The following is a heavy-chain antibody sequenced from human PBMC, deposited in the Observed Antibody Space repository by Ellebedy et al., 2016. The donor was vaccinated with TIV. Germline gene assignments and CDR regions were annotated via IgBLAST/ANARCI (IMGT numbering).Heavy chain of an antibody. CDR3: ARGGGDHAFDI. Sequence: GESLKISCIASGFTLTNYWMHWVRQAPGKGLEWVSRIDSDGSDTIYADSVRGRFTSSRDNAKNTLFLQMNSLRVEDTAVYYCARGGGDHAFDIWGQGSMVIVSS. V-gene: IGHV3-74*01. CDR1: GFTLTNYW. D-gene: IGHD2-21*02. CDR2: IDSDGSDT. J-gene: IGHJ3*02.